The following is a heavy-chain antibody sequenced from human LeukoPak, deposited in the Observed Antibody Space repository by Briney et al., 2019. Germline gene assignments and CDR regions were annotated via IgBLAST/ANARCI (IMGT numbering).Heavy chain of an antibody. CDR3: ARDVTYYSSSYYFDY. CDR1: GGSFSGYY. J-gene: IGHJ4*02. D-gene: IGHD6-6*01. V-gene: IGHV4-34*01. CDR2: INHSGST. Sequence: SETLSLTCAVYGGSFSGYYWSWIRQPPGKGLEWIGEINHSGSTNYNPSLKSRVTISVDTSKNQFSLKLSSVTAADTAVYYCARDVTYYSSSYYFDYWGQGTLVTVSS.